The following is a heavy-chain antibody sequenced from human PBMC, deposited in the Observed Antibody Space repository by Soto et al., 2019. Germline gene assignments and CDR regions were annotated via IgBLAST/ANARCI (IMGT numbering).Heavy chain of an antibody. CDR1: GFTFSSYA. V-gene: IGHV3-23*01. J-gene: IGHJ4*02. D-gene: IGHD3-16*02. CDR2: ISGSGGST. CDR3: AKDRDYVWGSYRYNDY. Sequence: EVQLLESGGGLVQPGGSLRLPCAASGFTFSSYAMSWVRQAPGKGLEWVSAISGSGGSTYYADSVKGRFTISRDNSKNTLYLQMNSLRAEDTAVYYCAKDRDYVWGSYRYNDYWGQGTLVTVSS.